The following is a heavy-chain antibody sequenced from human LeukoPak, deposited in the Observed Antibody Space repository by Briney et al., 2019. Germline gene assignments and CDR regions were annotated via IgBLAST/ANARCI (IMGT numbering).Heavy chain of an antibody. V-gene: IGHV3-33*01. Sequence: GGSLRLSCAASGFTFSRYGMHWVRQAPGKGLEWVAVIWYDGSNKYYADSVKGRFTISRDNSKNTLYLQMNSLRAEDTAVYYCARDMGPRDYFDYWGQGTLVTVSS. CDR1: GFTFSRYG. D-gene: IGHD1-26*01. J-gene: IGHJ4*02. CDR3: ARDMGPRDYFDY. CDR2: IWYDGSNK.